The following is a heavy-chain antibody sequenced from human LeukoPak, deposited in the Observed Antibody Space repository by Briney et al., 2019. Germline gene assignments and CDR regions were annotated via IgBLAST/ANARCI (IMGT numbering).Heavy chain of an antibody. CDR2: ISAYNGNT. CDR1: GYTFTSYG. V-gene: IGHV1-18*01. Sequence: GASVKVSCKASGYTFTSYGISWVRQAPGQGLEWMGWISAYNGNTNYAQKFQGRLTITRDTSASTAYMELSSLRSEDTAVYYCARLHPGIGYFYGVDVWGQGTAVTVSS. J-gene: IGHJ6*02. CDR3: ARLHPGIGYFYGVDV. D-gene: IGHD3-10*01.